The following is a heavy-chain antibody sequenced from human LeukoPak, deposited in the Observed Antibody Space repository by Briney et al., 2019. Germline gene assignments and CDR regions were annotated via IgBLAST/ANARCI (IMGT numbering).Heavy chain of an antibody. CDR1: GFTFSSYD. CDR3: AKKGQADDDGKPD. CDR2: ISRGVGST. D-gene: IGHD1-1*01. V-gene: IGHV3-23*01. Sequence: GGSLRLSCAASGFTFSSYDLSWVRQAPGKGLECVSAISRGVGSTYYADSVKGRFTISRDNSKNTLYLQMNNLRADDTAVYYCAKKGQADDDGKPDWGQGTLVTVSS. J-gene: IGHJ4*02.